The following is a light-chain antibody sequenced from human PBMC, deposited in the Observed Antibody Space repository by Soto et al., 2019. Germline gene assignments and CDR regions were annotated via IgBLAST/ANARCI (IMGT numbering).Light chain of an antibody. CDR1: QFVSSNS. CDR3: QQYAGSPRT. CDR2: DAS. J-gene: IGKJ1*01. V-gene: IGKV3-20*01. Sequence: EIVLTQSPGTLSLSPGERATLSCRASQFVSSNSLAWYQQKRGQAPRLLIHDASSRATGIPDRFSGSGSGTDFTLTTSRLEPEDFAVYYCQQYAGSPRTFGQGTKVEVK.